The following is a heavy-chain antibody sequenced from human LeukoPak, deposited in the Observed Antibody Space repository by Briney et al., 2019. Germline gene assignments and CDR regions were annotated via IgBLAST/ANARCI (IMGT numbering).Heavy chain of an antibody. CDR1: GGSFSGYY. CDR2: INHSGST. CDR3: AGSPRVTYYYDSSGRRGYFDL. V-gene: IGHV4-34*01. J-gene: IGHJ2*01. D-gene: IGHD3-22*01. Sequence: SETLSLTCAVYGGSFSGYYWSWIRQPPGKGLEWIGEINHSGSTNYNPSLKSRVTISVDTSKNQFSLKLSSVTAAVTAVYYCAGSPRVTYYYDSSGRRGYFDLWGRGTLVTVSS.